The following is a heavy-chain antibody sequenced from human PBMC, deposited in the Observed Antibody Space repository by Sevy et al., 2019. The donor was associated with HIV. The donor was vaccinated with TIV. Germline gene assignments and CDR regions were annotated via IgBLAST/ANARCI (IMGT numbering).Heavy chain of an antibody. V-gene: IGHV3-23*01. D-gene: IGHD6-13*01. J-gene: IGHJ5*02. CDR3: AKGGSSSSWTKYNWFDP. CDR2: ISGSGGST. CDR1: GFTFSSYA. Sequence: GGSLRLSCAASGFTFSSYAMSWVRQAPGKGLEWVSAISGSGGSTYYADSVKGRFTISRDNSKNTLYLQMNSLRAEDTAVYYCAKGGSSSSWTKYNWFDPWGQGTLVTFSS.